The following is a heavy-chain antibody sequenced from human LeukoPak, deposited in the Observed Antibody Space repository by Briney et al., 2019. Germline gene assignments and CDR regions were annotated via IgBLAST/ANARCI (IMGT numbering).Heavy chain of an antibody. J-gene: IGHJ2*01. V-gene: IGHV3-64*02. CDR1: GFAFSSYA. D-gene: IGHD3-16*01. Sequence: GGSLRLSCAASGFAFSSYAMHWVRQAPGKGLEYVSAISSNGDTTYYADSVKGRFTISRDNSKNTLYLQMGSLRAEDVALYYCARDALGVGIGGCFDLWGRGTLVTVSS. CDR3: ARDALGVGIGGCFDL. CDR2: ISSNGDTT.